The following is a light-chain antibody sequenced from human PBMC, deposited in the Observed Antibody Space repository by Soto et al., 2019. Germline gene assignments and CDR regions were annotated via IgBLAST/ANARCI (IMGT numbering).Light chain of an antibody. J-gene: IGKJ1*01. V-gene: IGKV3-20*01. Sequence: EILLTQSPGTLSLSPGERATITCRASQSVSNNYLAWYQQKPGQAPRLLIYGASTRATGIPARFSGSGAGTEFTLTISSLQPDDFATYYCQHYNSYSEAFGQGTKVDIK. CDR1: QSVSNNY. CDR3: QHYNSYSEA. CDR2: GAS.